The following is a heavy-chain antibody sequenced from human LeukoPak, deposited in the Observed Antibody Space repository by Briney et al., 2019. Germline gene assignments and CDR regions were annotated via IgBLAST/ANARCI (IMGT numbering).Heavy chain of an antibody. CDR2: IRYDGSYT. CDR1: GFSFKDYN. Sequence: PGGSLRLSCAASGFSFKDYNMHWVRQAPGKGLEWVAFIRYDGSYTYYADSVKGRFTISRDNSQNSLYLQMNSVRAEDTALFYCAKGYWLVITTVEYFFDYWGQGALVTVSS. CDR3: AKGYWLVITTVEYFFDY. J-gene: IGHJ4*01. D-gene: IGHD3-22*01. V-gene: IGHV3-30*02.